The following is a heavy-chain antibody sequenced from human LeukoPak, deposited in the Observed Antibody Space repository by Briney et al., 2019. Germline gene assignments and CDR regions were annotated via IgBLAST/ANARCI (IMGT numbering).Heavy chain of an antibody. D-gene: IGHD3-9*01. CDR1: GGSIGSYY. Sequence: SETLSLTCTVSGGSIGSYYWSWIRQPPGKGLEWIGYIYYSGSTNYNPSLKSRVTISVDTSKNQFSLKLSSVTAADTAVYYCARGTRVLRYFDWLSPLDYYYGMDVWGQGTTVTVPS. J-gene: IGHJ6*02. V-gene: IGHV4-59*01. CDR3: ARGTRVLRYFDWLSPLDYYYGMDV. CDR2: IYYSGST.